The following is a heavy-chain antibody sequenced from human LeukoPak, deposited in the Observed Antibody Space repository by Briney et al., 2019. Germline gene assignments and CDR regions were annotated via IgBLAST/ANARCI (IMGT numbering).Heavy chain of an antibody. CDR1: GFTFSDTY. Sequence: PGGSLRLSCAASGFTFSDTYMSWIRQAPGKGLEWVSYISSSASTIYYTDSVKGRFTISRDNAKNSLYLQLNSLRAEDTAVYYCARTGYYNGHDFWGQGTLVTVSP. V-gene: IGHV3-11*04. CDR3: ARTGYYNGHDF. D-gene: IGHD5-24*01. CDR2: ISSSASTI. J-gene: IGHJ4*02.